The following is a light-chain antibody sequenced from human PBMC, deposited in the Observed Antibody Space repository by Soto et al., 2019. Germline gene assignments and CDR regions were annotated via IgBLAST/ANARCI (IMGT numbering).Light chain of an antibody. Sequence: QSVLTQPPSASGSPGQSVTISCTGTKSDIGVYDFVSWYQHHPGKAPRLIIYEVVQRPSGVPDRFSGSKSGNTASLTVSGLQAADEADYFCKSYAGSNTYGFGSGTKVT. CDR2: EVV. CDR3: KSYAGSNTYG. J-gene: IGLJ1*01. CDR1: KSDIGVYDF. V-gene: IGLV2-8*01.